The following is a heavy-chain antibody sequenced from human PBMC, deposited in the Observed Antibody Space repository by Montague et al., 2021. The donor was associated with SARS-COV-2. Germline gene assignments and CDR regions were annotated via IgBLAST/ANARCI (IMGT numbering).Heavy chain of an antibody. D-gene: IGHD3-10*01. CDR3: AHRPPYYSISGAWDVCCFDS. CDR2: IYWDDTK. CDR1: GFSLTSSGMA. Sequence: PALEKPTQTLTLTCTFSGFSLTSSGMAVGWIRQPPGKALEWLALIYWDDTKHYNPSLKTRLTATQDTSKNQVVLTLTNVDPVDTATYYCAHRPPYYSISGAWDVCCFDSWGQGALVTVSS. J-gene: IGHJ4*02. V-gene: IGHV2-5*02.